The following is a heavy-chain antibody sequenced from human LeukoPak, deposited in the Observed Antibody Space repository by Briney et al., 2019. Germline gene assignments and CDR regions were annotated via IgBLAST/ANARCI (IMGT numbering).Heavy chain of an antibody. CDR1: GGSISSYY. V-gene: IGHV4-59*01. Sequence: SETLSLTCTVSGGSISSYYWSWIRQPPGKGLEWIGYIYYSESNNYNPSLKSRVTMSVDTSKSQFSLKLSSVTAACTPVYYCARAGRGTYCSGGSCYGYYYYYYMDVWGKGTTVTISS. J-gene: IGHJ6*03. CDR2: IYYSESN. D-gene: IGHD2-15*01. CDR3: ARAGRGTYCSGGSCYGYYYYYYMDV.